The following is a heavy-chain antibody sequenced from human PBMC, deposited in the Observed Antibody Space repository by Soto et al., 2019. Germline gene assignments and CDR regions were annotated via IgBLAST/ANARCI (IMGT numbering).Heavy chain of an antibody. J-gene: IGHJ4*02. V-gene: IGHV4-59*01. Sequence: SETLSLTCTVSGDSIRSSYWSWVRQPPGRGLEWIGYVYHTGTTNSNPSLNSRVTISADTSKNLFSLQLISVTPADTAVYFCARDMSGGSSWYEFDSWGPGTLVTVSS. D-gene: IGHD6-13*01. CDR1: GDSIRSSY. CDR2: VYHTGTT. CDR3: ARDMSGGSSWYEFDS.